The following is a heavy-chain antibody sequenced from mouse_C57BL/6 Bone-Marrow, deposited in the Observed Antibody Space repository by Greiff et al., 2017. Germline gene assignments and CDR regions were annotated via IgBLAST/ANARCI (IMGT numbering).Heavy chain of an antibody. CDR1: GYSFTGYF. D-gene: IGHD1-1*01. CDR2: INPYNGDT. J-gene: IGHJ4*01. Sequence: VQLKESGPELVKPGDSVKISCKASGYSFTGYFMNWVMQSHGKSLEWIGRINPYNGDTFSNQKFKGKATLTVDKSSSTAHMELRSLTSEGSAVYYCARSTTVVAPHYYAMDYWGQGTSVTVSS. V-gene: IGHV1-20*01. CDR3: ARSTTVVAPHYYAMDY.